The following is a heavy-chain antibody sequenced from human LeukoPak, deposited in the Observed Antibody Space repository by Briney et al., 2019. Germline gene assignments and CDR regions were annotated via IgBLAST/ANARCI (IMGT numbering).Heavy chain of an antibody. V-gene: IGHV3-7*01. CDR2: IKQDGSEK. CDR1: GFTFSSYW. CDR3: ARDGAFRIYDY. J-gene: IGHJ4*02. Sequence: GGSLRLSCAASGFTFSSYWMTWVRQAPGKGLEWVASIKQDGSEKYYVDSVKGRFTISRDSARNSLYLQMSSLRADDTAVYYCARDGAFRIYDYWGQGSLVTVSS. D-gene: IGHD3-3*02.